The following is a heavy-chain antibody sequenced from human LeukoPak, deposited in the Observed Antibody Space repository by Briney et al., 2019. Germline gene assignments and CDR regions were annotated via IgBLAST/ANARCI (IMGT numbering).Heavy chain of an antibody. Sequence: GGSLRLSCAASGFTFSSYAMHWVRQAPGKGMEWVAVISYDGSNKYYADSVKGRFTISRDNSKNTLYLQMNSLRAEDTAVYYCARDRAGKIAARLDYWGQGTLVTVSS. V-gene: IGHV3-30-3*01. J-gene: IGHJ4*02. CDR1: GFTFSSYA. D-gene: IGHD6-6*01. CDR3: ARDRAGKIAARLDY. CDR2: ISYDGSNK.